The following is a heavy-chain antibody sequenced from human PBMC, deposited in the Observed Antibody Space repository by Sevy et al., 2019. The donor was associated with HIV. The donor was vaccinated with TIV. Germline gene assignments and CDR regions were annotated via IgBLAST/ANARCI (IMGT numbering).Heavy chain of an antibody. CDR3: ARPYGSGSWEAFDL. Sequence: GGSLGLSCAASGFTFSTYPMNWVRQAPGKGLEWVSSISFSSNYIYYADSVKGRFTIFRDNAKNSVYLQMNSLRVEDTAVYYCARPYGSGSWEAFDLWGQGTLVTVSS. J-gene: IGHJ3*01. V-gene: IGHV3-21*01. CDR2: ISFSSNYI. D-gene: IGHD3-10*01. CDR1: GFTFSTYP.